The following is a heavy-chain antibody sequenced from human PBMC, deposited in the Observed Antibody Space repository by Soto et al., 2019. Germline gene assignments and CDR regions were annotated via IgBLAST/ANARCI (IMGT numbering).Heavy chain of an antibody. CDR3: ARGRRIATIPPTIDY. V-gene: IGHV3-74*01. J-gene: IGHJ4*02. CDR2: INSDGSST. D-gene: IGHD2-15*01. CDR1: GFTFSSYW. Sequence: EVQLVESGGGLVQPGGSLRLSCAASGFTFSSYWMHWVRQAPGKGLVWVSRINSDGSSTSYADSVKGRFTISRDNAKNTLYLQMNRLRAEDTDVYYCARGRRIATIPPTIDYWGQGTLVTVSS.